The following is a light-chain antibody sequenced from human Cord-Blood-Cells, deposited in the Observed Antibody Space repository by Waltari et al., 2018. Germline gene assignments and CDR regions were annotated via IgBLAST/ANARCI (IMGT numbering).Light chain of an antibody. CDR3: QSADSSGTYVV. V-gene: IGLV3-25*03. Sequence: SYELTQPPSVSVSPGQTARITCSGDALPKPYAYLYQQKPGQAPVLVIYKDSERPSGIPERFSGSSSGTTVTLTISGVQAEDEADYYCQSADSSGTYVVFGGGTKLTVL. CDR1: ALPKPY. J-gene: IGLJ2*01. CDR2: KDS.